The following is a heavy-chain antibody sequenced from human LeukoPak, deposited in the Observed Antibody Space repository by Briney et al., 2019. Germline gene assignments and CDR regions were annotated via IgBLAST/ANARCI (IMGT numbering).Heavy chain of an antibody. J-gene: IGHJ5*02. Sequence: GESLKIPCKGSGYSFTSYWISWVRQMPGKGLEWMGRIDPSDSYTNYSPSFQGHVTISADKSISTAYLQWSSLKASDTAMYYCARGPNSSSWYLNWFDPWGQGTLVTVSS. CDR1: GYSFTSYW. CDR3: ARGPNSSSWYLNWFDP. CDR2: IDPSDSYT. D-gene: IGHD6-13*01. V-gene: IGHV5-10-1*01.